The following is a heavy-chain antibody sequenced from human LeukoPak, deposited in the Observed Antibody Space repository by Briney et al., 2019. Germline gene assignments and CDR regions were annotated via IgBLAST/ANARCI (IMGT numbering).Heavy chain of an antibody. V-gene: IGHV3-23*01. CDR1: GFTFSSYA. CDR2: ISGSGGST. Sequence: GGSLRLSCAASGFTFSSYAMSWVRQAPGKGLEWVSAISGSGGSTYYADSVKGRFTISRDNSKNTLYLQMNSLRAEDTALYYCAREGLGVGYYFDYWGQGTLVTVSS. D-gene: IGHD3-3*01. CDR3: AREGLGVGYYFDY. J-gene: IGHJ4*02.